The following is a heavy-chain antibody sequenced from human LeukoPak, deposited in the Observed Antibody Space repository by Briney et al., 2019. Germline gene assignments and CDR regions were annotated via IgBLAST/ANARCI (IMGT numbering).Heavy chain of an antibody. CDR1: GFTFSTYA. CDR2: ISGSGGST. CDR3: AKDLADIVATYYFDY. Sequence: GGSLRLSCAASGFTFSTYAMSWVRQPPGKGLEWVSAISGSGGSTYYADSVKGRFTISRDNSKNTLYLQMNSLRAEDTAVYYCAKDLADIVATYYFDYWGQGTLVTVSS. D-gene: IGHD5-12*01. V-gene: IGHV3-23*01. J-gene: IGHJ4*02.